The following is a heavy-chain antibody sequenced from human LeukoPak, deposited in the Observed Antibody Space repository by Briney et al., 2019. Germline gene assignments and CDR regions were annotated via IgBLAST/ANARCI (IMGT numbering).Heavy chain of an antibody. J-gene: IGHJ5*02. CDR2: INIGGTNT. CDR3: ATDGAGFDT. CDR1: GLTFSDYY. Sequence: KPGGSLRLSCAASGLTFSDYYMSWIRQAPGKGLEWLSYINIGGTNTHYADSVKGRFTISRDNAKKPLYLEMTNLRAEDTAVYYCATDGAGFDTWGQGVLVTVSS. V-gene: IGHV3-11*01.